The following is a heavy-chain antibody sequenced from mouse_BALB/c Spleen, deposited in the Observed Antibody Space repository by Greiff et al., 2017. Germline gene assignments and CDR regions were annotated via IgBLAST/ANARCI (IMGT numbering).Heavy chain of an antibody. J-gene: IGHJ4*01. CDR2: IYPGDGDT. V-gene: IGHV1-82*01. CDR3: AGLADYAMDY. Sequence: VQLQQSGPELVKPGASVKISCKASGYAFSSSWMNWVKQRPGQGLEWIGRIYPGDGDTNYNGKFKGKATLTADKSSSTAYMQLSSLTSVDSAVYFCAGLADYAMDYWGQGTSVTVSS. CDR1: GYAFSSSW.